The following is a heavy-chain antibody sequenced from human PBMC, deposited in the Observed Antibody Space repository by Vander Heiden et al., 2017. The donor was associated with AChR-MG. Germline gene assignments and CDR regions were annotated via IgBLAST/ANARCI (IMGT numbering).Heavy chain of an antibody. D-gene: IGHD5-18*01. J-gene: IGHJ4*02. CDR3: ARAYGYGPDY. CDR2: IWYDGSNK. Sequence: QVQLVESGGGVVQPGRSLRLPCAAAGFTFSSYGRHGVRQAPGKGLEWVAVIWYDGSNKYYADSVKGRFTISRDNSKNTLYLQMNSLRAEDTAVYYCARAYGYGPDYWGQGTLVTVSS. V-gene: IGHV3-33*01. CDR1: GFTFSSYG.